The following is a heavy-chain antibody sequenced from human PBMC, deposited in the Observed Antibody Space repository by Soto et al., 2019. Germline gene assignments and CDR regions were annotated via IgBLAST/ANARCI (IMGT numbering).Heavy chain of an antibody. V-gene: IGHV5-51*03. CDR3: ARRAYCGGDCYRAADY. Sequence: KPGESLKISCKGSGYSFTSYWIGWVRQMPGKGLEWMGIIYPGDSDTRYSPSFQGQVTISADKSISTAYLQWSSLKASDTAMYYCARRAYCGGDCYRAADYWGQGTLVTVSS. CDR2: IYPGDSDT. CDR1: GYSFTSYW. J-gene: IGHJ4*02. D-gene: IGHD2-21*02.